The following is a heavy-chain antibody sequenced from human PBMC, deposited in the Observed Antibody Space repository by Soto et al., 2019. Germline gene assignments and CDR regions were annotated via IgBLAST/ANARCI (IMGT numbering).Heavy chain of an antibody. J-gene: IGHJ6*02. D-gene: IGHD6-6*01. CDR2: ISWNSGSI. CDR3: AKDRGGSIAARPVYGMDV. V-gene: IGHV3-9*01. CDR1: GFTFDDYA. Sequence: ESGGGLVQPGRSLRLSCAASGFTFDDYAMHWVRQAPGKGLEWVSGISWNSGSIGYADSVKGRFTISRDNAKNSLYLQMNSLRAEDTALYYCAKDRGGSIAARPVYGMDVWGQGTTVTVSS.